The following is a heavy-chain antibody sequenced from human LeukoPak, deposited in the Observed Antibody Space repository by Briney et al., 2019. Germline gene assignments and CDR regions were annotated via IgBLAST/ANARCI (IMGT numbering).Heavy chain of an antibody. D-gene: IGHD1-1*01. CDR1: GFTFSSYE. CDR2: ISSSGSTI. Sequence: GGSLRLSCAAPGFTFSSYEMNWVRQAPGKGLEWVSYISSSGSTIYYADSVKGRFTISRDNAKNLLYLQMDSLRVEDTAIYYCARDPRTVRIWGQGTLVTVSS. J-gene: IGHJ4*02. CDR3: ARDPRTVRI. V-gene: IGHV3-48*03.